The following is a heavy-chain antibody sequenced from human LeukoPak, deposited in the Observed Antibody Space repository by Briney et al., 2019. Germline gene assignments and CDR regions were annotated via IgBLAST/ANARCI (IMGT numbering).Heavy chain of an antibody. Sequence: PGGSLRLSCAASGFTFSSYAMHWVRQAPGKGLEYVSAISSSGDSTYYANSVRGRFTISRDNSKNALYLQMGSLRAEDTAVYYCASSYGSNKNPFEYWGQGTLVTVSS. CDR1: GFTFSSYA. J-gene: IGHJ4*01. D-gene: IGHD4-23*01. CDR2: ISSSGDST. V-gene: IGHV3-64*01. CDR3: ASSYGSNKNPFEY.